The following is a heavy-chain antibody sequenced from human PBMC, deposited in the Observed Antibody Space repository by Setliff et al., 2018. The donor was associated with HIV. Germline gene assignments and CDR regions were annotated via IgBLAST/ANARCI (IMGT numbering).Heavy chain of an antibody. CDR3: AKVALPLGSESDAFDI. CDR2: ISSSSSYT. J-gene: IGHJ3*02. Sequence: GSLRLSCAASGFTFSSYSMNWVRQAPGKGLEWVSYISSSSSYTHYADSVKGRFTISRDNVKNSLYLQMNSLRAEDTAVYYCAKVALPLGSESDAFDIWGQGTMVTVSS. CDR1: GFTFSSYS. V-gene: IGHV3-21*04. D-gene: IGHD2-15*01.